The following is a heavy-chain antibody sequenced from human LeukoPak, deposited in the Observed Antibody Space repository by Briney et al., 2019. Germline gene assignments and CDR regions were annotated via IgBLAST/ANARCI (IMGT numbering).Heavy chain of an antibody. CDR2: ISGSGGST. Sequence: GGSLRLSCAASGFTFSSYAMSWVRQAPGKGLEWVSVISGSGGSTYNADSVKGRFTISRDNSKNTLYLQMNSLRAEDTAVYYCAKAGSIRFDYWGQGTLVTVSS. V-gene: IGHV3-23*01. CDR1: GFTFSSYA. D-gene: IGHD1-26*01. CDR3: AKAGSIRFDY. J-gene: IGHJ4*02.